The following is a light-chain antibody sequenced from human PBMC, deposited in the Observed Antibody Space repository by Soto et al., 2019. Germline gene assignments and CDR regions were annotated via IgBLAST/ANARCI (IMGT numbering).Light chain of an antibody. CDR1: RDISNY. V-gene: IGKV1-33*01. J-gene: IGKJ4*01. CDR3: QQYDSLPPS. CDR2: DAS. Sequence: DIQMTQSPSSLSASVGDRVTITCQASRDISNYLNWYQQKPGKAPKLLIYDASSLARGVPSRFSGGGSGTDFTFTISSLQPEDIATYYCQQYDSLPPSFGGGTKVEIK.